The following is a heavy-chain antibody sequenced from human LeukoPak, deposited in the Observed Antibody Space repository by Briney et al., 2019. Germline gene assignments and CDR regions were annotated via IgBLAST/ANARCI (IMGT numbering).Heavy chain of an antibody. Sequence: EWMGRIIPILGIANYAQKFQGRVTITADKSTSTAYMELSSLRSEDTAVYYCAVRYYYDSNRDYWGQGTLVTVSS. J-gene: IGHJ4*02. CDR3: AVRYYYDSNRDY. V-gene: IGHV1-69*02. D-gene: IGHD3-22*01. CDR2: IIPILGIA.